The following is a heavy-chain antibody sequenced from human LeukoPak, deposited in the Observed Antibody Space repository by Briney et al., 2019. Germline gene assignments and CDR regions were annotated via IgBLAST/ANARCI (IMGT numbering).Heavy chain of an antibody. D-gene: IGHD3-16*01. Sequence: GASVKVSCKASGYIFTKYYMHWVRQAPGQGLEWMGIINPSGGSATYAQRFQGRVTMTSDTSTNTAYMELSGLRSEDAAIYYCARDRELRITLGGAAWFDPWGQGTLVTVSS. CDR3: ARDRELRITLGGAAWFDP. J-gene: IGHJ5*02. CDR2: INPSGGSA. CDR1: GYIFTKYY. V-gene: IGHV1-46*01.